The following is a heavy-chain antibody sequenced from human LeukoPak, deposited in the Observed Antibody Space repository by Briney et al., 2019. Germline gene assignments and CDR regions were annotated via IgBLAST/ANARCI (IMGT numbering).Heavy chain of an antibody. Sequence: GASVKVSCKASGYTFTYYGISWVRQAPGQGLEWIGWISTNNGNTAYAQKFQGRVTMTTDTSTSTAYMEVRGLRSDDTAVYYCAREVAARPFPFDYWGQGTLVTVSS. V-gene: IGHV1-18*01. D-gene: IGHD6-6*01. CDR3: AREVAARPFPFDY. J-gene: IGHJ4*02. CDR2: ISTNNGNT. CDR1: GYTFTYYG.